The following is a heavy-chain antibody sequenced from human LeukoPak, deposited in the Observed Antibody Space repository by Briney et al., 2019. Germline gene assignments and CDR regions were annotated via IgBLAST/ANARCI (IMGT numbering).Heavy chain of an antibody. J-gene: IGHJ4*02. D-gene: IGHD1-20*01. Sequence: GGSLRLSCAASGFTFSSYAMSWVRQAPGKGLEWVSAISGSGGSTYYADSVKGRFTMSRDNSKNTLYLQMNSLRAEDTAVYYCAKGGYNWNDGFDYWGQGTLVTVSS. CDR2: ISGSGGST. CDR3: AKGGYNWNDGFDY. CDR1: GFTFSSYA. V-gene: IGHV3-23*01.